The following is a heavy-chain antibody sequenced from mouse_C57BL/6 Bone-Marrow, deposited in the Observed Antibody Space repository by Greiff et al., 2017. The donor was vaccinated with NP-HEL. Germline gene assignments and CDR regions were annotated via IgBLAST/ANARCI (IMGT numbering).Heavy chain of an antibody. Sequence: QVQLKQPGAELVKPGASVKLSCKASGYTFTSYWMHWVKQRPGQGLEWIGRIHPNSGSTNYNEKFKSKATLTVDKSSSTAYMRLSSLTSEDSAVYSCAAHYGYVRFDYWGQGTTLTVSS. CDR2: IHPNSGST. J-gene: IGHJ2*01. D-gene: IGHD2-2*01. V-gene: IGHV1-64*01. CDR1: GYTFTSYW. CDR3: AAHYGYVRFDY.